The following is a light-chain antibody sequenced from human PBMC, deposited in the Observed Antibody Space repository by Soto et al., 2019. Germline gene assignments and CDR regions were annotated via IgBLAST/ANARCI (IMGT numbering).Light chain of an antibody. V-gene: IGKV1-39*01. CDR3: QQSYSTPYT. CDR2: AAS. CDR1: QSISRY. J-gene: IGKJ2*01. Sequence: DIQMTQSPSSLSASVGDRVTITCRASQSISRYLNGYQQKPGKAPKLLIYAASSLQSGVPSRFSGSGSGTDFTLTISSLQPEDFATYYCQQSYSTPYTFGQGTKLEIK.